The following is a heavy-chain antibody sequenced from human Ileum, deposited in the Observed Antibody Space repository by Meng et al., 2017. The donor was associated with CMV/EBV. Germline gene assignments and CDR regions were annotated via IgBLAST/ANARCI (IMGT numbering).Heavy chain of an antibody. D-gene: IGHD3-16*01. V-gene: IGHV1-2*02. Sequence: ASVKVSCKASGYTFIGYFMHWVRQAPGQGPEWMGWINPNNGGTNYAQKFQGRVTMTRDTSISTAYMELSRLRSDDTAVYYCARRGTADAFDIWGQGTMVTVSS. J-gene: IGHJ3*02. CDR2: INPNNGGT. CDR1: GYTFIGYF. CDR3: ARRGTADAFDI.